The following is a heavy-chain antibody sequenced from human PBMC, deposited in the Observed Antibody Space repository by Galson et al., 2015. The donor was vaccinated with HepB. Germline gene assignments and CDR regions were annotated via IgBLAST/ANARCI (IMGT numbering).Heavy chain of an antibody. D-gene: IGHD4/OR15-4a*01. CDR3: ATTIISSHSWGH. CDR2: DTGSPGTT. CDR1: GFTFNIYA. Sequence: SLRLSCAASGFTFNIYAMTWVRQAPGKGLEWVSGDTGSPGTTYSADSVKGRFTVSRDNSKNTLYLHMNSLRAEDTAVYYCATTIISSHSWGHWGEGTTVTVSS. J-gene: IGHJ6*04. V-gene: IGHV3-23*01.